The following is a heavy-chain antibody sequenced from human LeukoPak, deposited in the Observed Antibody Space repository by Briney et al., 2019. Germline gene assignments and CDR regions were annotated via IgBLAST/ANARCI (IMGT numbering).Heavy chain of an antibody. CDR3: ARGGINYYDNSGSDY. Sequence: GASVKVSCQASGYTFTSYGISWVRQAPGQELEWMGWISAYNGNTNYAQKLQGRVTMTTDTSTSTAYMELRSLRSDDTAVYYCARGGINYYDNSGSDYWGQGTLVTVSS. V-gene: IGHV1-18*01. D-gene: IGHD3-22*01. J-gene: IGHJ4*02. CDR1: GYTFTSYG. CDR2: ISAYNGNT.